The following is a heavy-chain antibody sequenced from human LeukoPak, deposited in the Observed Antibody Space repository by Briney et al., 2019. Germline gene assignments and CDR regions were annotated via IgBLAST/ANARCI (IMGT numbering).Heavy chain of an antibody. J-gene: IGHJ6*02. D-gene: IGHD3-3*01. CDR1: GGSISSSDYY. CDR3: ARLFGGWSGYPKTYYYYGMDV. V-gene: IGHV4-61*05. CDR2: IYYSEST. Sequence: PSETLSLTCTVSGGSISSSDYYWSWIRQHPGKGLEWIGYIYYSESTNYNPSLKSRVTISVDTSKNQFSLKLSSVTAADTAVYYCARLFGGWSGYPKTYYYYGMDVWGQGTTVTVSS.